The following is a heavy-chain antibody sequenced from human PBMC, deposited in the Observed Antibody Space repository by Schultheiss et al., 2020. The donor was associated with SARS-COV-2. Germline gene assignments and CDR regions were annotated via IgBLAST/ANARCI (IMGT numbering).Heavy chain of an antibody. V-gene: IGHV3-23*01. D-gene: IGHD3-3*01. CDR1: GFTFSSYA. J-gene: IGHJ6*03. CDR3: AKDPYYDFWSGSDYMDV. CDR2: ISGSGGST. Sequence: GESLKISCAASGFTFSSYAMSWVRQAPGKGLEWVSAISGSGGSTYYADSVKGRFTISRDNSKNTLYLQMNSLRAEDTAVYYCAKDPYYDFWSGSDYMDVWGKGTTVTVSS.